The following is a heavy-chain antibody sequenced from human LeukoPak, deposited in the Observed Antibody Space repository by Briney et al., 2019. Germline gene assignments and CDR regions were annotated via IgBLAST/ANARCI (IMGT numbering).Heavy chain of an antibody. D-gene: IGHD3-9*01. Sequence: SETLSLTCTVSGGSISSYYWSWIRQPPGKGLEWIGYIYYSGSTNYNPSLKSRVTISVDTSKNQFSLKLSSVTAADTAVYYCARGGITIFLSDNYMDVWGKGTTVTVSS. CDR3: ARGGITIFLSDNYMDV. J-gene: IGHJ6*03. CDR1: GGSISSYY. CDR2: IYYSGST. V-gene: IGHV4-59*01.